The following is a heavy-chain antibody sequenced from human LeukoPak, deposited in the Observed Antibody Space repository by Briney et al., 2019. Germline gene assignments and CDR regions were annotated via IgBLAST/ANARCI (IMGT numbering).Heavy chain of an antibody. D-gene: IGHD3-3*01. CDR3: ARAPSTFAVLTV. Sequence: GASVKVSCKASGYTFTSYGISWVRQAPGQGLEWMGWITPNSGGTNYAQKFQGRVTMTGDTSITAAYMEVSNLRSDDTAVYYCARAPSTFAVLTVWGQGTLVTVSS. V-gene: IGHV1-2*02. CDR2: ITPNSGGT. J-gene: IGHJ1*01. CDR1: GYTFTSYG.